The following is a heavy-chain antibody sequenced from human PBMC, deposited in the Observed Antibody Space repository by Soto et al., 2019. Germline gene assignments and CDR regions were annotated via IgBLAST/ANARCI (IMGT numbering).Heavy chain of an antibody. CDR1: GGSISSYY. J-gene: IGHJ5*02. CDR2: IYYSGST. D-gene: IGHD3-10*01. V-gene: IGHV4-59*01. Sequence: SETLSLTCTVSGGSISSYYWSWIRQPPGKGLEWIGYIYYSGSTNYNPSLKSRVTISVDTSKNQFSLKLSSVTAADTAVYYCARDPMVRGVGWFDPWGQGTLVTVSS. CDR3: ARDPMVRGVGWFDP.